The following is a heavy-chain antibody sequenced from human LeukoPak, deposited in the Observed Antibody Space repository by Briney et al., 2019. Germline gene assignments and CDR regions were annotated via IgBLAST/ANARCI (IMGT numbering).Heavy chain of an antibody. CDR3: AREVAAAGNFDY. CDR1: GYTFTGYY. Sequence: VASVTVSCKASGYTFTGYYMHWVRQAPGQGLEWMGWINPNSGGTNYAQKFQGRVTMTRDTSISTAYMELSRLRSDDTAVYYCAREVAAAGNFDYWGQGTLVTVSS. V-gene: IGHV1-2*02. J-gene: IGHJ4*02. D-gene: IGHD6-13*01. CDR2: INPNSGGT.